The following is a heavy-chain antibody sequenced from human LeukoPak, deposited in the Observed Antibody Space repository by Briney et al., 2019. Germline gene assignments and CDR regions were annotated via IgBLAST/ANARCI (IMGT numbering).Heavy chain of an antibody. D-gene: IGHD1-26*01. CDR3: AKLPEWELTNHYFDD. CDR1: GFTFSSYA. CDR2: ISGSGGNT. V-gene: IGHV3-23*01. J-gene: IGHJ4*02. Sequence: GGSLRLSCAASGFTFSSYAMSWVRQAPGKGLEWVSGISGSGGNTYYADSVKGRFTISRDNSKNTLYLQMNSLRAEDTGVYYCAKLPEWELTNHYFDDWGQGTLVTVSS.